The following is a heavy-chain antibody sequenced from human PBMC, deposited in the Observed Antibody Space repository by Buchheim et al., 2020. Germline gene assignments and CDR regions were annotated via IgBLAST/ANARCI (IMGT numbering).Heavy chain of an antibody. CDR2: IYHNGIT. CDR3: ARDLNNNWFDP. V-gene: IGHV4-31*03. Sequence: QVQLQESGPGLVKPSQTLSLTCTVSGDSISSAGYYWTWIRKRPGKGLEWIGYIYHNGITYYNPSLKSRVAISVDTSKNQFSLKVTSATAADTAVYYCARDLNNNWFDPWGPGTL. J-gene: IGHJ5*02. D-gene: IGHD1/OR15-1a*01. CDR1: GDSISSAGYY.